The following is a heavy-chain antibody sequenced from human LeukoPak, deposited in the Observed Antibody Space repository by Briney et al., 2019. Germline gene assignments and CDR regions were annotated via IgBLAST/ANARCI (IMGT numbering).Heavy chain of an antibody. CDR2: ISSSSSYI. D-gene: IGHD3-10*01. V-gene: IGHV3-21*04. CDR1: GFTFSSYS. CDR3: AKAIWFGELSPFDY. Sequence: PGGSLRLSCAASGFTFSSYSMNWVRQAPGKGLEWVSSISSSSSYIYYADSVKGRFTISRDNAKNSLYLQMNSLRAEDTAVYYCAKAIWFGELSPFDYWGQGTLVTVSS. J-gene: IGHJ4*02.